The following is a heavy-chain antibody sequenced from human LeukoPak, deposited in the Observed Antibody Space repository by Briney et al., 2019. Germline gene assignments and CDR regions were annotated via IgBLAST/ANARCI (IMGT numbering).Heavy chain of an antibody. Sequence: GGSLRLSCAASGFTFSSYAMSWVRQAPGKGLEWVSAISGSGGSTYYADSVKGRFTISRDNSKNTLYLQMNSLRAEDTAVYYCAKKGYGSGSYHWFDPWGQGTLVTVSS. D-gene: IGHD3-10*01. CDR1: GFTFSSYA. CDR3: AKKGYGSGSYHWFDP. J-gene: IGHJ5*02. CDR2: ISGSGGST. V-gene: IGHV3-23*01.